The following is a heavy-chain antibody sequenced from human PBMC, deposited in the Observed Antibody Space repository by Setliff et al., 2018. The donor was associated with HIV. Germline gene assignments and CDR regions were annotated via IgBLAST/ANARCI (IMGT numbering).Heavy chain of an antibody. CDR3: ASPRGYCSGGTCHFWYFDL. V-gene: IGHV4-39*01. CDR1: GGSISSSTYY. D-gene: IGHD2-15*01. J-gene: IGHJ2*01. CDR2: ISYSGST. Sequence: SETLSLTCTVSGGSISSSTYYWGWIRQPPGKGLEWIGTISYSGSTYYNPSLKSRVIISGDTSKNQFSLKLSSLTAADTAVYYCASPRGYCSGGTCHFWYFDLWGRGTLVTVSS.